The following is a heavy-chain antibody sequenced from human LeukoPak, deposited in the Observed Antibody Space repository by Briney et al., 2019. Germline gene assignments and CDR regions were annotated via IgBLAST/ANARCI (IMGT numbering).Heavy chain of an antibody. J-gene: IGHJ6*02. CDR3: ARDRRYCSSTSCYYPYYYGMDV. V-gene: IGHV3-53*01. CDR1: GFTVSSNY. D-gene: IGHD2-2*01. CDR2: IYSGGST. Sequence: GGSLRLSCAASGFTVSSNYMSWVRQAPGKGLEWVSVIYSGGSTYYADSVMGRFTISRDNSKNTLYLQMNSLRAEDTAVYYCARDRRYCSSTSCYYPYYYGMDVWGQGTTVTVSS.